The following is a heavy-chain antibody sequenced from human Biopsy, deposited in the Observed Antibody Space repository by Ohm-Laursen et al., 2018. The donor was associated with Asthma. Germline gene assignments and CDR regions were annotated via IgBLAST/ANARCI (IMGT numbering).Heavy chain of an antibody. CDR2: IYYSGST. V-gene: IGHV4-31*03. Sequence: TLSLTCTVSGGAIDSGAYYWSWIRQLPGKGLEWIGYIYYSGSTYYNPSLKSRVTISVDTSQNQFSLKLGSVTAADTAVYYCARAQDYYDSRGYYRSFDYWGQGTLVTVSS. D-gene: IGHD3-22*01. CDR1: GGAIDSGAYY. J-gene: IGHJ4*02. CDR3: ARAQDYYDSRGYYRSFDY.